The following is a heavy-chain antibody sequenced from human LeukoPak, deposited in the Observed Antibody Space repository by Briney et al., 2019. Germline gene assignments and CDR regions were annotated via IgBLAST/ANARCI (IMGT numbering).Heavy chain of an antibody. CDR2: IYYSGST. J-gene: IGHJ4*02. CDR1: SGSISSSSYS. D-gene: IGHD2-15*01. Sequence: SETLSLTCTVSSGSISSSSYSWGWIRQPPGKGLDWIGSIYYSGSTYYNPSLKSRVTISVDTSKNQFSLKLSSVTAADTAVYYCARGPVVAAQGGINLLLDYWGQGTLVTVSS. V-gene: IGHV4-39*01. CDR3: ARGPVVAAQGGINLLLDY.